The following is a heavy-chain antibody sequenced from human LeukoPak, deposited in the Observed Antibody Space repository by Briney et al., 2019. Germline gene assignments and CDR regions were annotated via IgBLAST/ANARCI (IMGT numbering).Heavy chain of an antibody. CDR3: ARVMRRGNYLDY. CDR2: ISGSGYST. J-gene: IGHJ4*02. V-gene: IGHV3-23*01. Sequence: GGTLRLSCAASEFTFNNYGMTWVRQAPGKGLEWVSTISGSGYSTYYADSVKGRFTISRDNSRNTLYLQMNGLRADDTAMYYCARVMRRGNYLDYWGQGTLVTVSS. D-gene: IGHD2-8*01. CDR1: EFTFNNYG.